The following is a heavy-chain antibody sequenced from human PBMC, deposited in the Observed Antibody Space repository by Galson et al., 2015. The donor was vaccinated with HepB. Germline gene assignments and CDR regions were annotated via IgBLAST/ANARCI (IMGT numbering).Heavy chain of an antibody. V-gene: IGHV3-23*01. CDR2: FSGPVATT. Sequence: SLRLSCAASGFTFSSLGMTWVRQTPEKGLEWVSTFSGPVATTYHAASVKGRFTISRDNSKNTLSLQMNGLRADDTAVYYCAKATSGTCSGANCYYFDFWGQGALVTVSS. CDR3: AKATSGTCSGANCYYFDF. D-gene: IGHD2-15*01. CDR1: GFTFSSLG. J-gene: IGHJ4*02.